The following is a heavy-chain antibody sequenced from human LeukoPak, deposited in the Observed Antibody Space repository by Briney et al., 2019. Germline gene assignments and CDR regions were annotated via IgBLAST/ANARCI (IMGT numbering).Heavy chain of an antibody. J-gene: IGHJ4*02. CDR2: IYYSGRT. D-gene: IGHD3-22*01. CDR1: GGFISNSNYY. Sequence: SESLSLTCTVSGGFISNSNYYWGWIRQPPGKGLEWIGSIYYSGRTYYNPSLNSRVTISVDTSNNQFSLKLNSVTAADTAVYYCVRLYYYDHSRPPLWGQGTLVIVSS. V-gene: IGHV4-39*01. CDR3: VRLYYYDHSRPPL.